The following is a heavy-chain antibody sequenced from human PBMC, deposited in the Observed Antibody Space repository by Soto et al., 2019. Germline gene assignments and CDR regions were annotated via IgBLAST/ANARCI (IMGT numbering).Heavy chain of an antibody. J-gene: IGHJ5*02. D-gene: IGHD2-15*01. CDR3: TRYGPGCRGGSCDAS. CDR2: IRSKGYGGTI. CDR1: GFTFGDYM. Sequence: EVQLVESGGGLVQPGRSLRLSCTASGFTFGDYMMSWVRQAPGKGLEWVGFIRSKGYGGTIQYAASVQGRFTISGDDSKSIAYLQMNSLKTEDTAVYYCTRYGPGCRGGSCDASWGQGTLVTVSS. V-gene: IGHV3-49*04.